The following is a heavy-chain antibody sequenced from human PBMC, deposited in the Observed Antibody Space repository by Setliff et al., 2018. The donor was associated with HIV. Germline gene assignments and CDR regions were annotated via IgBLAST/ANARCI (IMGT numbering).Heavy chain of an antibody. CDR2: INHSGST. CDR3: ARGASKELDY. V-gene: IGHV4-34*01. CDR1: GGSFSGYH. J-gene: IGHJ4*02. Sequence: PSETLSLTCAVYGGSFSGYHWTWIRQPPGKGLEWIGEINHSGSTSYNPSLMSRVTISVDTSKDQFSLKLRSVTAADTAVYYCARGASKELDYWGPGTLVTVSS. D-gene: IGHD1-1*01.